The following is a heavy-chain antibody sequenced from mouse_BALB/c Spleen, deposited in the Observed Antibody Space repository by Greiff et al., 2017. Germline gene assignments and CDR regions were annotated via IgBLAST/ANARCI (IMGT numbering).Heavy chain of an antibody. D-gene: IGHD4-1*01. V-gene: IGHV14-3*02. Sequence: VQLKQSGAELVKPGASVKLSCTASGFNIKDTYMHWVKQRPEQGLEWIGRIDPANGNTKYDPKFQGKATITADTSSNTAYLQLSSLTSEDTAVYYCARGKLGPYYYAMDYWGQGTSVTVSS. CDR2: IDPANGNT. CDR3: ARGKLGPYYYAMDY. J-gene: IGHJ4*01. CDR1: GFNIKDTY.